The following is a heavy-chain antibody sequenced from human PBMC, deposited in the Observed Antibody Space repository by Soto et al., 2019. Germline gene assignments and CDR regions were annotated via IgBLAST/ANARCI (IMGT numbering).Heavy chain of an antibody. D-gene: IGHD2-15*01. CDR2: IYPGDSDT. CDR1: GDDLSSYW. J-gene: IGHJ4*02. CDR3: ARPSPRRSALAY. V-gene: IGHV5-51*01. Sequence: GESLKISCQGSGDDLSSYWIGWVRQMPGKGLEWMGIIYPGDSDTTYSPSFQGQVTISADKSINTAYLQWSSLKASDTAMYYCARPSPRRSALAYWGQGTLVTV.